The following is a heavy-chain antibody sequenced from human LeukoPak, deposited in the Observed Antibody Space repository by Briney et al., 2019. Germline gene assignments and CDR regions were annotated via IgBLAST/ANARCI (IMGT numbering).Heavy chain of an antibody. D-gene: IGHD4/OR15-4a*01. V-gene: IGHV3-33*01. CDR2: IWYDGNNK. Sequence: SLSRAACGFTFRHYALQWVRQAPAKGRAGVAVIWYDGNNKYNADSVTSRFTPSRDNSKDTQYLQMNSLSPEGTAMYYCAREGFTNYERELDYWGGGAHVTVS. CDR3: AREGFTNYERELDY. J-gene: IGHJ4*02. CDR1: GFTFRHYA.